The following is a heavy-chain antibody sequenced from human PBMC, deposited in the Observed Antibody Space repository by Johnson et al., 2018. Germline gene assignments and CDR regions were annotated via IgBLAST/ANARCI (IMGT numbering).Heavy chain of an antibody. CDR1: GFTFSSYG. Sequence: VQLVESGGGVVQPGRSLRLSCAASGFTFSSYGMHWVRQAPGKGLEWVAVISYDGSNKYYADSVKGRFTISRDNSKNTLYLQMNSLRAEDTAVYYCARDSPGGGWPLDAFDIWGQGTMVTVSS. CDR2: ISYDGSNK. D-gene: IGHD6-19*01. V-gene: IGHV3-30*03. J-gene: IGHJ3*02. CDR3: ARDSPGGGWPLDAFDI.